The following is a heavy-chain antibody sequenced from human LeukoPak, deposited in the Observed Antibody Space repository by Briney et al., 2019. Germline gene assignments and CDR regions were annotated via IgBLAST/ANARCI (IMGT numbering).Heavy chain of an antibody. V-gene: IGHV3-23*01. CDR2: ISGSGGST. CDR3: AARSRHDAFDV. CDR1: GFTVSSNY. Sequence: PGGSLRLSCAASGFTVSSNYMNWVRQAPGKGLEWVSAISGSGGSTYYADSVKGRFTISRDNSKNTLYLQMNTLRAEDTAVYYCAARSRHDAFDVWGQGTVVTVSS. J-gene: IGHJ3*01. D-gene: IGHD1-26*01.